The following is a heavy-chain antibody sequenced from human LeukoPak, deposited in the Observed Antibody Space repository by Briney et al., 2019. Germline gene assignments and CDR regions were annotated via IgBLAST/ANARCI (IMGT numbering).Heavy chain of an antibody. CDR3: ARPGGDDSSGYYYVT. CDR1: GGSFSGYY. D-gene: IGHD3-22*01. V-gene: IGHV4-34*01. CDR2: INHSGST. J-gene: IGHJ5*02. Sequence: SETLSLTCAVYGGSFSGYYWSWIRQPPGKGLEWIGEINHSGSTNYNPSLKSRVTISVDTSKNQFSLKLSSVTAADTAVYYCARPGGDDSSGYYYVTWGQGTLVTVSS.